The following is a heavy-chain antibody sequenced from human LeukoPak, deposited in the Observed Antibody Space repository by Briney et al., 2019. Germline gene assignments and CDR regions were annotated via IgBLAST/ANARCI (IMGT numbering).Heavy chain of an antibody. D-gene: IGHD2-2*01. CDR2: IYYSGST. J-gene: IGHJ4*02. CDR1: GGSISSSDYF. V-gene: IGHV4-39*01. Sequence: SETLSLTCTVSGGSISSSDYFWGWIRQPPGKEPEWIGSIYYSGSTYYNPSLKSRVIISVDTSKNQFSLKLSSVTAADTAVYYCARVCSSRSCQADYWGQGTLVTVSS. CDR3: ARVCSSRSCQADY.